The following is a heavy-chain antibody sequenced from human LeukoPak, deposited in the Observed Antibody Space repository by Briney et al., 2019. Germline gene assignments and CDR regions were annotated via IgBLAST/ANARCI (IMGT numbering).Heavy chain of an antibody. J-gene: IGHJ4*02. Sequence: GGSLRLSCAASGFTFSSDAMSWVRQAPGKGLVWVSRINSDGSSTSYADSVKGRFTISRDNAKNTLYLQMNSLRAEDTAVYYCARVPMTYYDFWSGYYLDAPFDYWGQGTLVTVSS. V-gene: IGHV3-74*01. CDR1: GFTFSSDA. D-gene: IGHD3-3*01. CDR2: INSDGSST. CDR3: ARVPMTYYDFWSGYYLDAPFDY.